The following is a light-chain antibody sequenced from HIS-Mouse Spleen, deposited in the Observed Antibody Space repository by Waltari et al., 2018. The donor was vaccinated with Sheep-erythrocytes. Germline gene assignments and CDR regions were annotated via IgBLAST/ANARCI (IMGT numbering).Light chain of an antibody. J-gene: IGLJ3*02. CDR3: CSYAGSSTPWV. CDR1: SSDVGSYNL. V-gene: IGLV2-23*01. CDR2: EGS. Sequence: QSALTQPASVSGSPGQSITISCTGTSSDVGSYNLVSWYQQHPGKAPKLMIYEGSKRPSWVSILFSGSTSGNTASLTISGLQAEDEADYYCCSYAGSSTPWVFGGGTKLTVL.